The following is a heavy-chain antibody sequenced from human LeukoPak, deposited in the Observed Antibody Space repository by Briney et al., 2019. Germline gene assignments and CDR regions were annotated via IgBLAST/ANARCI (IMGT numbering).Heavy chain of an antibody. CDR2: IYYSGTT. CDR1: GDSITRSSYF. J-gene: IGHJ4*02. Sequence: PSETLSLTCAVSGDSITRSSYFWGWIRQTPGKGLEWIGHIYYSGTTFYNPSLKSRVTISVDTSKNQFSLKLSSVTAADTAVYYCAKGYCRGNSCYDDRGAFDYWGQGTLVTVSS. CDR3: AKGYCRGNSCYDDRGAFDY. D-gene: IGHD2-2*01. V-gene: IGHV4-39*07.